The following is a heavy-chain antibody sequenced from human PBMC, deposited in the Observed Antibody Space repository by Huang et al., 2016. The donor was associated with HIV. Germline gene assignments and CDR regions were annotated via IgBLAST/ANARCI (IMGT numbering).Heavy chain of an antibody. CDR2: IVPIFRRT. J-gene: IGHJ6*03. CDR3: ARGVFDGVWSGDLLPHFYYMDV. D-gene: IGHD3-10*01. V-gene: IGHV1-69*13. CDR1: GGTFSSYG. Sequence: QVQLVQSGAEMKKPGSSVKVSCTAPGGTFSSYGISWVRQAPGQGLEWMGVIVPIFRRTDYAQKFQGRLTITADESTSTAYMELSSLRSQDSAIYFCARGVFDGVWSGDLLPHFYYMDVWGKGTTVTVSS.